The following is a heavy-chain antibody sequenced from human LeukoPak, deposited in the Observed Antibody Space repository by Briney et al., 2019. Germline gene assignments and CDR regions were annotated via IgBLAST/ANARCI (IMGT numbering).Heavy chain of an antibody. D-gene: IGHD3/OR15-3a*01. CDR3: ARGYVWIEMGLGY. CDR1: GYTFSNYF. V-gene: IGHV1-2*02. J-gene: IGHJ4*02. Sequence: GASVKVSCKASGYTFSNYFMYWVRQAPGQGLEWMGGINPNSGDINYAPKFQGRVTMTRDTPISTAYMDLNRLSSDDTAVYYCARGYVWIEMGLGYWGQGTLVTVSS. CDR2: INPNSGDI.